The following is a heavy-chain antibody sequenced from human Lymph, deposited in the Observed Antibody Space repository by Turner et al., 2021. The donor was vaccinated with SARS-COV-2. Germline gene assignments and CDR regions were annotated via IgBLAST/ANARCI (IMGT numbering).Heavy chain of an antibody. J-gene: IGHJ5*02. V-gene: IGHV4-59*01. Sequence: QLQLQESRPSLVIPFETLSLTCTVAGGSMNSNYCSWIRQPPGKRLEWSGYIYYRGSTNYDTSLKSRVTISVDTSKNQVSLKQTSVTAADRARYYCARETVNNWVDPWGQGILVTVSS. CDR2: IYYRGST. CDR1: GGSMNSNY. D-gene: IGHD2-21*02. CDR3: ARETVNNWVDP.